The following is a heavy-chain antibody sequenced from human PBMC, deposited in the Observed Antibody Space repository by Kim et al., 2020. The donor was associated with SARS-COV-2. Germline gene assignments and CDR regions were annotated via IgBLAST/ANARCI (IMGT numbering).Heavy chain of an antibody. CDR3: AKLNYGDYPGYFDY. J-gene: IGHJ4*02. CDR1: GFTFDDYA. Sequence: GGSLRLSCAASGFTFDDYAMHWVRQAPGKGLEWVSGISWNSGSIGYADSVKGRFTISRDNAKNSLYLQMNSLRAEDTALYYCAKLNYGDYPGYFDYWGQGTLVTVSS. D-gene: IGHD4-17*01. V-gene: IGHV3-9*01. CDR2: ISWNSGSI.